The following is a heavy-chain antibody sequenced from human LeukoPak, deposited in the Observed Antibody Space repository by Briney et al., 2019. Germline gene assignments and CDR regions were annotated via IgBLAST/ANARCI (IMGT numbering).Heavy chain of an antibody. CDR3: ARAGRNYYGSGSYYRFDY. V-gene: IGHV1-2*02. CDR2: INPNSGGT. D-gene: IGHD3-10*01. CDR1: GYTFTGYY. J-gene: IGHJ4*02. Sequence: ASVKVSCKASGYTFTGYYMHWVRQAPGQGLEWMGWINPNSGGTNYAQKFQGRVTMTRDTSISTAYMELSRLRSDDTAVYYCARAGRNYYGSGSYYRFDYWGQGTLVTVSS.